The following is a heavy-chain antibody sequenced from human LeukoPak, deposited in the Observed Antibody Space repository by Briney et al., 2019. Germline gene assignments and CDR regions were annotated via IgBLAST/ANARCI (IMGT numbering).Heavy chain of an antibody. CDR1: GGSFSGYY. CDR2: INDNGGT. V-gene: IGHV4-34*01. J-gene: IGHJ5*02. D-gene: IGHD2-2*01. CDR3: AREIASQGDNWFDP. Sequence: PSETLSLTCAVYGGSFSGYYWSWIRQPPGKGLEWVAEINDNGGTNYNPSLKSRVITSVDTSTNQFSLKMNSVTAADTAVYYCAREIASQGDNWFDPWGQGILVTVSS.